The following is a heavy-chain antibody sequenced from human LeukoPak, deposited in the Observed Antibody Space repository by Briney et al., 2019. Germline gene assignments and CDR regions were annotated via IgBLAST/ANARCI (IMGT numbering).Heavy chain of an antibody. V-gene: IGHV1-2*02. CDR2: INPNSGGT. J-gene: IGHJ5*02. CDR1: GYTFTGYY. D-gene: IGHD6-19*01. CDR3: ARDSSGWYGWFDP. Sequence: GASVTVSCKASGYTFTGYYMHWVRQAPGQGLEWMGWINPNSGGTNYAQKFQGRVTMTRDTSISTAYMGLSRLRSDDTAVYYCARDSSGWYGWFDPWGQGTLVTVSS.